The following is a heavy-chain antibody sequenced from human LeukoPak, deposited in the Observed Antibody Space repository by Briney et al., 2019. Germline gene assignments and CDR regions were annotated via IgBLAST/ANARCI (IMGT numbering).Heavy chain of an antibody. CDR2: ISTSGSTT. CDR1: GFTFSDYE. D-gene: IGHD6-19*01. J-gene: IGHJ3*02. CDR3: ASGVHYSSGWIDI. Sequence: GGSLRLSCAASGFTFSDYEINWVRQAPGKGLEWISCISTSGSTTYYADSVKGRFTISRDNAKNSLFLQMNTLTAEDTAVYYCASGVHYSSGWIDIWGQGTMVTVSS. V-gene: IGHV3-48*03.